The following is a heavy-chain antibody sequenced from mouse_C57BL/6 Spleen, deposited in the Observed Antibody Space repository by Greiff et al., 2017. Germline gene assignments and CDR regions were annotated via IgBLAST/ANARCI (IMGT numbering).Heavy chain of an antibody. D-gene: IGHD2-3*01. V-gene: IGHV1-59*01. CDR2: IDPFDSYT. J-gene: IGHJ3*01. Sequence: QVQLQQPGAELVRPGTSVKLSCKASGYTFTSYWMHWVKQRPGQGLEWIGVIDPFDSYTNYNQKFKGKATLTVDTSSSTAYMQLSSLTSEDSAVXYCARGVTRDWFAYWGQGTLVTVSA. CDR3: ARGVTRDWFAY. CDR1: GYTFTSYW.